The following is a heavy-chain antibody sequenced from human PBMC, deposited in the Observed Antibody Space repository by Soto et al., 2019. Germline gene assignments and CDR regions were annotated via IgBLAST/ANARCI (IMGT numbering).Heavy chain of an antibody. CDR3: ARGGVVVVASTRWFDP. CDR2: INHSGST. V-gene: IGHV4-34*01. Sequence: QVQLQQWGAGLLKPSETLSLTCAVYGGSFSGYYWSWIRQPPGKGLEWIGEINHSGSTNYNPSLKSRVTISVDPSKNQFSLKLRSVTAADTAVYYCARGGVVVVASTRWFDPWGQGTLVTVFS. J-gene: IGHJ5*02. D-gene: IGHD2-15*01. CDR1: GGSFSGYY.